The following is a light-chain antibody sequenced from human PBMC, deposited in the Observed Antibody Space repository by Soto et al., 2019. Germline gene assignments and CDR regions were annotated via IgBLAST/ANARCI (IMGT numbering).Light chain of an antibody. Sequence: EILMTQYPTTLSLAPGERDTLSCRASQSVSNNLAWYQQKPGQAPRLLIYGASTRATGIPARFSGSGSGTEFTLTISSLHSEDFAVYYCQHYNNWPPWTFGQGTKV. V-gene: IGKV3-15*01. CDR3: QHYNNWPPWT. CDR2: GAS. CDR1: QSVSNN. J-gene: IGKJ1*01.